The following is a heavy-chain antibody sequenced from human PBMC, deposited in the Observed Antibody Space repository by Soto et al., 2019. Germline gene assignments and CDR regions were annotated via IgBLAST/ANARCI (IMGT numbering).Heavy chain of an antibody. V-gene: IGHV4-59*12. D-gene: IGHD6-19*01. Sequence: SETLSLTCTVSGGFISSYYWSWIRQPPGKGLEWIGYIYYSGSTNYNPSLKSRVTISVDTSKNQFSLKLSSVTAADTAVYYCARDSLLGSGWYDFDYWGQGTLVTVSS. J-gene: IGHJ4*02. CDR3: ARDSLLGSGWYDFDY. CDR2: IYYSGST. CDR1: GGFISSYY.